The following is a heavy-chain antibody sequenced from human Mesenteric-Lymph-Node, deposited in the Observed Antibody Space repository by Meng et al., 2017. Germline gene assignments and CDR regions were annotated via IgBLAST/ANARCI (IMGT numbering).Heavy chain of an antibody. D-gene: IGHD3-22*01. CDR3: ARGGSSGYYPDAFDI. Sequence: GESLKISCKGSGYSFTSYWIGWVRQMPGKGLEWMGIIYPGDSDTRYSPSFQGQVTISADKSISTAYLQWSSLKASDTAMYYCARGGSSGYYPDAFDIWGQGTMVTVSS. CDR2: IYPGDSDT. J-gene: IGHJ3*02. CDR1: GYSFTSYW. V-gene: IGHV5-51*01.